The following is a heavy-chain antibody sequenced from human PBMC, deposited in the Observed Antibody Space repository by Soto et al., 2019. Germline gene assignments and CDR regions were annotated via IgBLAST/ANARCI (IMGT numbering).Heavy chain of an antibody. CDR2: ISYDGSNK. CDR3: AREGYDFWSGPPWETLGMDV. CDR1: GFTFSSYA. Sequence: PGGSLRLSCAASGFTFSSYAMHWVRQAPGKGLEWVAVISYDGSNKYYADSVKGRFTISRDNSKNTLYLQMNSLRAEDTAVYYCAREGYDFWSGPPWETLGMDVWGQGTTVTVSS. V-gene: IGHV3-30-3*01. J-gene: IGHJ6*02. D-gene: IGHD3-3*01.